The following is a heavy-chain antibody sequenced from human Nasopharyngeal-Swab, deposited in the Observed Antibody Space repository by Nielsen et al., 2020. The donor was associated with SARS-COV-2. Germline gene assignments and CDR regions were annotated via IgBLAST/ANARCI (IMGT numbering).Heavy chain of an antibody. D-gene: IGHD3-22*01. J-gene: IGHJ4*02. V-gene: IGHV3-23*01. CDR3: AKCAPYRGMIVVNYFDY. CDR1: GFTFSSYA. Sequence: GESLKTSFAASGFTFSSYAMSWVRPAPGKGLEWVSAISGSGGSTYYADPVKGRFTISRDNSKNTLYLQMNSLRAEDTAVYYCAKCAPYRGMIVVNYFDYWGQGTLVTVSS. CDR2: ISGSGGST.